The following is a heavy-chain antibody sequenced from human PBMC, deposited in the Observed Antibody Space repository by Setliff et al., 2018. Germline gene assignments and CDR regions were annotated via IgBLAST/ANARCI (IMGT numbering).Heavy chain of an antibody. CDR1: GFIFSSYW. CDR2: INQDGSGK. D-gene: IGHD6-6*01. CDR3: ATYKRSSSFEY. Sequence: PGGSLRLSCAASGFIFSSYWMNWVRQAPGKGLEWVATINQDGSGKYYVDSVKGRFTISRDNAKNSLYLQMNSPRAEDTAVYYCATYKRSSSFEYWGKGTTVTVSS. V-gene: IGHV3-7*03. J-gene: IGHJ6*04.